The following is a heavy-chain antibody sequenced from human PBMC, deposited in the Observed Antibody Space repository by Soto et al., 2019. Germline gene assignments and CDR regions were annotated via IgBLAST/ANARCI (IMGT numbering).Heavy chain of an antibody. V-gene: IGHV3-48*02. CDR2: ISSSSSTI. Sequence: XGSLRLSCAASGFTFSSYSMNWVRQAPGKGLEWVSYISSSSSTIYYADSVKGRFTISRDNAKNSLYLQMNSLRDEDTAVYYCARDREWELLNYYYGMDVWGQGTTVTVSS. D-gene: IGHD1-26*01. CDR1: GFTFSSYS. J-gene: IGHJ6*02. CDR3: ARDREWELLNYYYGMDV.